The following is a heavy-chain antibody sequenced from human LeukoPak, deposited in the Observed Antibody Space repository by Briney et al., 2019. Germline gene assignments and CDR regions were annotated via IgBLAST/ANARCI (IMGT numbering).Heavy chain of an antibody. J-gene: IGHJ4*02. V-gene: IGHV1-2*02. CDR3: ARVTTYYYDSGGTGNMDY. Sequence: ASVKVSCKASGYSFTGYYMHWVRQAPGQGLEWMGWINPKSGGTNYAQKFQGRVTMTRDTSISTAYMEVSRLRSDDTAVYYCARVTTYYYDSGGTGNMDYWGQGTLVTVSS. D-gene: IGHD3-22*01. CDR1: GYSFTGYY. CDR2: INPKSGGT.